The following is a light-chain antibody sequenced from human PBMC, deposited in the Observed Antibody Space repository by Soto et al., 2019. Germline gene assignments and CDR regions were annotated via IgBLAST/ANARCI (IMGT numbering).Light chain of an antibody. CDR3: QQYYSYPRT. CDR2: AAS. J-gene: IGKJ1*01. Sequence: AIRMTQSPSSLSASTGDRVTNTCRASQDISSYLAWYQQKPGKAPKLLIYAASTLQSGVPSRFSGSGSGTDFTLTISCLQSEDFTTYYCQQYYSYPRTFGQGTKVDIK. V-gene: IGKV1-8*01. CDR1: QDISSY.